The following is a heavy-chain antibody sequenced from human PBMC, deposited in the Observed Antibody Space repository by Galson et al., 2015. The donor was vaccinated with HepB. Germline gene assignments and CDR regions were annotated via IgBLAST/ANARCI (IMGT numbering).Heavy chain of an antibody. D-gene: IGHD6-13*01. Sequence: SVKVSCKASGYTFTGYYMHWVRQAPGQGLEWMGWINPNSGGTNYAQKFQGRVTMTRDTSISTAYMELSRLRSDDTAVYYCARGGSGYSSSWSTALIDWGQGTLVTVSS. V-gene: IGHV1-2*02. CDR3: ARGGSGYSSSWSTALID. J-gene: IGHJ4*02. CDR1: GYTFTGYY. CDR2: INPNSGGT.